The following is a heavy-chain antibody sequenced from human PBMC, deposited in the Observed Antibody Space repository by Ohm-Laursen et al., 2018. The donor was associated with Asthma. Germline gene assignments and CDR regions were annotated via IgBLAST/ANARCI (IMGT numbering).Heavy chain of an antibody. D-gene: IGHD3-3*01. CDR2: ISSNGGST. J-gene: IGHJ4*02. CDR1: GFTFSSYA. V-gene: IGHV3-64*04. CDR3: ARDVMEWYLPAFDF. Sequence: SLRLSCTAFGFTFSSYAMHWARQAPGKGLEYVSAISSNGGSTYYADSVNGRFTVSRDDSKNTLYLQMNSLRPDDTAVYYCARDVMEWYLPAFDFWGQGTLVTVSS.